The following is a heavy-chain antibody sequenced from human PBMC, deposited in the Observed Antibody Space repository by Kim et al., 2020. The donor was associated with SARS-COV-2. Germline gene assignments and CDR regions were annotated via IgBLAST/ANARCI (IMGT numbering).Heavy chain of an antibody. CDR3: ARHEVYSSGWIY. Sequence: SETLSLTCTVSGGSISSYYWSWIRQPPGKGLEWIGYIYYSGSTNYNPSLKSRVTISVDTSKNQFSLKLSSVTAADTAVYYCARHEVYSSGWIYWGQGTLVTVPS. CDR2: IYYSGST. D-gene: IGHD6-19*01. V-gene: IGHV4-59*08. CDR1: GGSISSYY. J-gene: IGHJ4*02.